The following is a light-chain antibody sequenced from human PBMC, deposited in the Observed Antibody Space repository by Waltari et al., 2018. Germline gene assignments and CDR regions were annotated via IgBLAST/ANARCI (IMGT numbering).Light chain of an antibody. CDR2: GAA. V-gene: IGKV3-20*01. J-gene: IGKJ4*01. Sequence: EIVLTQSPGTLSLSPGERAALSCRASQSVTSSPLAWYQQKPGQAPRLPIYGAASRAPGTPDRVGGSGSGTDFTLTSRRLEPEDCAVYYCQQYGSSPPTTFGGGTKVEIK. CDR3: QQYGSSPPTT. CDR1: QSVTSSP.